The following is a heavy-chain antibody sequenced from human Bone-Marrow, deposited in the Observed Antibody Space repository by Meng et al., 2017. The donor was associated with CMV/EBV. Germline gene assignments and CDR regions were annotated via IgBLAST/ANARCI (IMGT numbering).Heavy chain of an antibody. CDR2: INHSGST. J-gene: IGHJ4*02. V-gene: IGHV4-34*01. CDR1: GGSFSGYY. CDR3: TGYQLLGSISYFDY. D-gene: IGHD2-2*01. Sequence: QGQVQQWGAGLLKPSGALSLTCAGYGGSFSGYYWSWIRQPPGKGLEWIGEINHSGSTNYNPSLKSRVTISVDTSKNQFSLKLSSVTAADTAVYYCTGYQLLGSISYFDYWGQGTLVTVSS.